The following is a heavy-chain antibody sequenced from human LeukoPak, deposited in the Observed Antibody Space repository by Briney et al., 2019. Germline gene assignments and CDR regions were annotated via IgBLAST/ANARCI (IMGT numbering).Heavy chain of an antibody. CDR1: GYTFTGYY. D-gene: IGHD3-3*01. CDR3: ARGRGLRFLEWSN. CDR2: INPNSGGT. J-gene: IGHJ4*02. V-gene: IGHV1-2*06. Sequence: GASVKVSCKASGYTFTGYYMHWVRQAPGQGLEWMGRINPNSGGTNYAQKFQGRVTMTRNTSISTAYMELSSLRSEDTAVYYCARGRGLRFLEWSNWGQGTLVTVSS.